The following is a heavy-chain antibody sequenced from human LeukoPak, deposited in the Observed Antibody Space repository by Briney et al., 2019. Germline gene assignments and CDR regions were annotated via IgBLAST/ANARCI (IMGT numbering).Heavy chain of an antibody. CDR3: ARNVGY. V-gene: IGHV3-53*01. CDR1: GXTVSNDY. D-gene: IGHD1-26*01. CDR2: IYSGGST. Sequence: PGGSLRLSCAVSGXTVSNDYMSWVRQAPGKGLEWVSVIYSGGSTYYADSVKGRFTISRDNSKNTVYLQMNSLRDEDTAVYYCARNVGYWGQGTLVTVSS. J-gene: IGHJ4*02.